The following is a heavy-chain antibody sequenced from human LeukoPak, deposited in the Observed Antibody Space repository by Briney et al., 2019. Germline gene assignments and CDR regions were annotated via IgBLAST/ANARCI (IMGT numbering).Heavy chain of an antibody. J-gene: IGHJ4*02. D-gene: IGHD2-2*01. CDR3: VKDPSDCSSTSCLYYFDY. V-gene: IGHV3-64D*06. CDR2: ISSNGGST. Sequence: GGSLRLSCSASGFTFSSYAMHWVRQAPGKGLEYVSAISSNGGSTYYADSVKGRFTISRDNSKNTLYLQMSSLRVEDTAVYYCVKDPSDCSSTSCLYYFDYWGQGTLVTVSS. CDR1: GFTFSSYA.